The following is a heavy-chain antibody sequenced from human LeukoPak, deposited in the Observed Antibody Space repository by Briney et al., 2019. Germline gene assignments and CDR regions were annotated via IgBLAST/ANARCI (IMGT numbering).Heavy chain of an antibody. CDR1: GASVTSGGFY. D-gene: IGHD3-10*01. V-gene: IGHV4-39*01. CDR3: ARHSGSGSLSRPFDP. CDR2: VYYTGST. Sequence: KPLDTLSLTCSVSGASVTSGGFYWGWLRQTPGKGPEWIATVYYTGSTYYNPSLKSRVTISIDTSKNQFSLRLTSVTTTDTAIYHCARHSGSGSLSRPFDPWGRGTLVTLSS. J-gene: IGHJ5*02.